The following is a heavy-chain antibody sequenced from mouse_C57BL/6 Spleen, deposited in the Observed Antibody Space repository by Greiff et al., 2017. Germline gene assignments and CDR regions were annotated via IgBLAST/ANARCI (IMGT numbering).Heavy chain of an antibody. CDR1: GYTFTSYW. CDR3: ARDGKIAVGSSHWYFDV. Sequence: VKLQQPGAELVRPGSSVKLSCKASGYTFTSYWMHWVKQRPIQGLEWIGNIDPSDSETHYNQKFKDKATLTVDKSSSTAYMQLSSLTSEDSAVYYCARDGKIAVGSSHWYFDVWGTGTTVTVSS. CDR2: IDPSDSET. V-gene: IGHV1-52*01. J-gene: IGHJ1*03. D-gene: IGHD1-1*01.